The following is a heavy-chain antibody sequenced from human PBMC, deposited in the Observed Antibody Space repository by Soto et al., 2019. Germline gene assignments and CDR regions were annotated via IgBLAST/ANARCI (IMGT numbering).Heavy chain of an antibody. V-gene: IGHV1-18*01. CDR3: ARDLVALFRPSYYYYGMDV. CDR1: GYTFTSYG. J-gene: IGHJ6*02. D-gene: IGHD2-21*01. Sequence: QVQLVQSGAEVKKPGASVKVSCKASGYTFTSYGISWVRQAPGQGLERMGWISAYNGNTNYAQKLQGRVTMTTDTSTSTAYMELRSLRSDDTAVYYCARDLVALFRPSYYYYGMDVWGQGTTVTVSS. CDR2: ISAYNGNT.